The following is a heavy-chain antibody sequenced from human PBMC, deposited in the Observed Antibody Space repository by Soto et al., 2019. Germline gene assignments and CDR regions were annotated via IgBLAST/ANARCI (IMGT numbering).Heavy chain of an antibody. J-gene: IGHJ4*02. CDR1: GYTFTRYN. V-gene: IGHV1-3*01. D-gene: IGHD3-22*01. CDR2: INPGSGKT. Sequence: ASVKVSCKASGYTFTRYNVHWVRQAPGQRLEWMGWINPGSGKTRYSQNFQGRVTFTRDTSANTAYMELSGLISEDTAVYYCARPQDYEDCLDSWGQGTLVTVSS. CDR3: ARPQDYEDCLDS.